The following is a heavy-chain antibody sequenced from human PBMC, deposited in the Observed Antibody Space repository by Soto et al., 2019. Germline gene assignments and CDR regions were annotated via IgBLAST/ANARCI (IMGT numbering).Heavy chain of an antibody. D-gene: IGHD2-21*02. V-gene: IGHV4-31*03. CDR2: IYYSGST. Sequence: QVQLQESGPGLVKPSQTLSLTCTVSGGSISSGGYYWSWIRQHPGKGREWIGYIYYSGSTYYNPSLKSRVTISVDTSKNQFSLKLSPVTAADTAVYYCARTPPEECGGDCYYFDYWGQGTLVTVSS. CDR3: ARTPPEECGGDCYYFDY. J-gene: IGHJ4*02. CDR1: GGSISSGGYY.